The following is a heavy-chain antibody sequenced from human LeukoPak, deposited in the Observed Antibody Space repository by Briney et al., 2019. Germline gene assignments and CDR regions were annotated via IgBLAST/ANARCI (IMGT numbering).Heavy chain of an antibody. CDR1: GFTFDDYA. D-gene: IGHD3-16*01. Sequence: GGSLRLSCAASGFTFDDYAMHWVRQAPGKGLEWVSGISWNSGSIGYEDSVKGRFTISRDNAKNSLYLQMNSLRAEDTALYYCAKSFSYGSYLNYWGQGTLVTVSS. V-gene: IGHV3-9*01. CDR2: ISWNSGSI. CDR3: AKSFSYGSYLNY. J-gene: IGHJ4*02.